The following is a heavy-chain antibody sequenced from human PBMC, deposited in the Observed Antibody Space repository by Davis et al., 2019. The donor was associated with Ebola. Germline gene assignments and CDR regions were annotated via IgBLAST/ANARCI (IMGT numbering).Heavy chain of an antibody. CDR1: GFTFSNYA. D-gene: IGHD3-22*01. Sequence: GGSLRLSCAASGFTFSNYAMSWVRQAPGKGLEWVALLSNNGSSQFYADSVKGRFTIFRDNSRNTLNLQMNSLRGEDTAVYYCARRQRYYDSTGYPTEYVQDWGQGTLVTVSS. J-gene: IGHJ1*01. V-gene: IGHV3-30*03. CDR2: LSNNGSSQ. CDR3: ARRQRYYDSTGYPTEYVQD.